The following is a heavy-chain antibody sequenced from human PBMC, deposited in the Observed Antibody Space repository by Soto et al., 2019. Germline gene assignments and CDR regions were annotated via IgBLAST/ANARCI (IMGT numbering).Heavy chain of an antibody. D-gene: IGHD1-26*01. CDR1: GGTFSSYA. Sequence: GASVKVSCKASGGTFSSYAISWVRQAPGQGLEWMGGIIPIFGTANYAQKFQGRVTITADESTSTAYMELSSLRSEDTAVYYCAMFISGSYPTYFDDWGQGTLVTVS. CDR2: IIPIFGTA. J-gene: IGHJ4*02. CDR3: AMFISGSYPTYFDD. V-gene: IGHV1-69*13.